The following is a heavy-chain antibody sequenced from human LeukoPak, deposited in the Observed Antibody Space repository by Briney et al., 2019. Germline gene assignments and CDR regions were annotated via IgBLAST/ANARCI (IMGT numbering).Heavy chain of an antibody. CDR3: ARDRGYYDSSGYPAYWYFDL. Sequence: ASVKVSCKASGYTFTSYGISWVRQAPGQGLEWMGWISAYNGNTNYAQKLQGRVTMTTDTSTSTAYMELRSLRSDDTAVYYCARDRGYYDSSGYPAYWYFDLWGRGTLVTVSS. D-gene: IGHD3-22*01. V-gene: IGHV1-18*01. CDR1: GYTFTSYG. CDR2: ISAYNGNT. J-gene: IGHJ2*01.